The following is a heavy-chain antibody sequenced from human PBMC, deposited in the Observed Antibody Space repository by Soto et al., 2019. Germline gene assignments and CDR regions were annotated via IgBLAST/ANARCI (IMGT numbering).Heavy chain of an antibody. CDR3: ARGQRFSDWFDP. CDR2: IYSSGST. D-gene: IGHD3-3*01. V-gene: IGHV4-4*07. J-gene: IGHJ5*02. CDR1: GGAISGYY. Sequence: SETQSLTCTVTGGAISGYYWTWMRQSAGGGLEWIGRIYSSGSTNYNPSLKSRVTISLDTSMNHFSLRLSSVTAADTAVYYCARGQRFSDWFDPWGQGTLVTVSS.